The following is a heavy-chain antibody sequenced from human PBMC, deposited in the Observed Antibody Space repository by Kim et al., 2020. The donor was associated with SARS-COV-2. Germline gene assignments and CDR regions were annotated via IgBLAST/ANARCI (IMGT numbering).Heavy chain of an antibody. D-gene: IGHD3-10*01. V-gene: IGHV7-4-1*02. Sequence: FAQGFTGRFVFSLDTSVSTAYLQIKSLKAEDTAVYYCAREIMVRGVPLFDYWGQGTLVTVSS. J-gene: IGHJ4*02. CDR3: AREIMVRGVPLFDY.